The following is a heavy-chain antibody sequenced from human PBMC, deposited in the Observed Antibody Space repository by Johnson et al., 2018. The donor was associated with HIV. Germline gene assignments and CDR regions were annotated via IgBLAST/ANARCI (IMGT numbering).Heavy chain of an antibody. Sequence: VQLVESGGGLVQPGGSLRLSCAASGFTFSSYWMHWVRQAPGKGLVWVSRINSDGSSTSYADSVKGRFTISRDNAKNSLYLQMNSLRAEDTAVFHCAREMAWEDAFDVWGQGTMVTVSS. D-gene: IGHD5-24*01. J-gene: IGHJ3*01. V-gene: IGHV3-74*01. CDR3: AREMAWEDAFDV. CDR1: GFTFSSYW. CDR2: INSDGSST.